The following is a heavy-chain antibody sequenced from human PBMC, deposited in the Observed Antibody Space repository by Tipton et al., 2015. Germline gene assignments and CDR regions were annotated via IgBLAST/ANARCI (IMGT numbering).Heavy chain of an antibody. D-gene: IGHD3-10*01. J-gene: IGHJ6*02. V-gene: IGHV1-18*01. CDR2: ISAYSGNT. CDR1: GYTFDGYG. CDR3: ARRDGSGSYSDGMDV. Sequence: QVQLVQSGAEVKKPGASVKVSCKASGYTFDGYGISWVRQAPGQGLEWMGWISAYSGNTNYAQKLQGRVTMTTDTSTTTAYMELRSLRSDDTAVYYCARRDGSGSYSDGMDVWGQGTTVTVSS.